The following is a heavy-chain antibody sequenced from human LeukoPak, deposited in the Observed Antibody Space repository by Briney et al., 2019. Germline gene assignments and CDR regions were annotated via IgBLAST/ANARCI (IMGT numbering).Heavy chain of an antibody. J-gene: IGHJ4*02. V-gene: IGHV3-33*01. CDR2: IWYDGSNK. Sequence: PGRSLRLSCAASGFTFSSYGMHWVRQAPGKGLEGVAVIWYDGSNKYYADSVKGRFTISRDNSKNTLYLQMNSLRAEDTAVYYCARDLSVGSSSSFDYWGQGTLVTVSS. CDR1: GFTFSSYG. D-gene: IGHD6-6*01. CDR3: ARDLSVGSSSSFDY.